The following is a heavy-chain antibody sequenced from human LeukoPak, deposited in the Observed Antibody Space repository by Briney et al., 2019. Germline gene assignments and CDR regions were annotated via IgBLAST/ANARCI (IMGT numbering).Heavy chain of an antibody. Sequence: GGSLRPSCAASGFTFSSYGMHWVRQAPGKGLEWVAVIWYDGSNKYYADSVKGRFTISRDNSKNTLYLQMNSLRAEDTAVYYCARDFLSDYYDSSGVFDYWGQGTLVTVSS. CDR1: GFTFSSYG. V-gene: IGHV3-33*01. CDR3: ARDFLSDYYDSSGVFDY. D-gene: IGHD3-22*01. J-gene: IGHJ4*02. CDR2: IWYDGSNK.